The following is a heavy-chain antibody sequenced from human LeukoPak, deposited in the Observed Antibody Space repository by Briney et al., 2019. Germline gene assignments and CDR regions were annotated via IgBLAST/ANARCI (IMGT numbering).Heavy chain of an antibody. Sequence: SVKVSCKASGGTFSSYAISWVRQAPGQGLELMGRIIPILGIANYAQKFQGRVTITADKSTSKAYMELSSLRSEATAVYYCAIGLGYCSSTSCPADFDYWGQGTLVTVSS. D-gene: IGHD2-2*01. CDR3: AIGLGYCSSTSCPADFDY. CDR2: IIPILGIA. CDR1: GGTFSSYA. J-gene: IGHJ4*02. V-gene: IGHV1-69*04.